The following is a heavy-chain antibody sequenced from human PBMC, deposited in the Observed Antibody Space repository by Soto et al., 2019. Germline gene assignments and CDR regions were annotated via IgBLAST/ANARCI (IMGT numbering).Heavy chain of an antibody. CDR2: IYYSGST. V-gene: IGHV4-59*01. CDR3: ARDSYGDIDY. D-gene: IGHD4-17*01. Sequence: SETLSLTCTVSGGSISSYYWSWIRQPPGKGLGWIGYIYYSGSTNYNPSLKSRVTISVDTSKNQFSLKLSSVTAADTAVYYCARDSYGDIDYWGQGTLVTVSS. CDR1: GGSISSYY. J-gene: IGHJ4*02.